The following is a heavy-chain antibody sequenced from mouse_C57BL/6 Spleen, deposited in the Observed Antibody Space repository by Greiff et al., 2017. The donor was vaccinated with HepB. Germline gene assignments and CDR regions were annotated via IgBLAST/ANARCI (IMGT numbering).Heavy chain of an antibody. CDR1: GYDFTNYL. Sequence: QVQLQQSGAELVRPGTSVKVSCKASGYDFTNYLIEWVKQRPGQGLEWIGVINPGSGGTNYNEKFKGKATLTADKSSSTAYMQLSSLTSEDSAVYFCASSRDYWGQGTTLTVSS. CDR2: INPGSGGT. J-gene: IGHJ2*01. CDR3: ASSRDY. V-gene: IGHV1-54*01.